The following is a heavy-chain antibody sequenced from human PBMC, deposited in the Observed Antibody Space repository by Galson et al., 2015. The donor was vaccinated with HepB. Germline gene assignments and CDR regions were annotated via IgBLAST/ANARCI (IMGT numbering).Heavy chain of an antibody. CDR2: INAGNGNT. D-gene: IGHD6-13*01. V-gene: IGHV1-3*01. J-gene: IGHJ4*02. CDR1: GYTFTSST. CDR3: ARDFGYSRPFDY. Sequence: ASGYTFTSSTIHWVRQAPGQRLEWMGWINAGNGNTKYSQKFQGRVTITRDTSASTAYMELSSLRSEDTTVYYCARDFGYSRPFDYWGQGTLVTVSS.